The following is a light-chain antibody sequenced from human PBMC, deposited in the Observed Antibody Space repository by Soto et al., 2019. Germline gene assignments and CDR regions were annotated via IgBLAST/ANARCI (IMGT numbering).Light chain of an antibody. J-gene: IGKJ5*01. Sequence: DIQMTQSPSTLSASVGDRVTITCRASQSISSWLAWYQQKPGKAPKLLIYDASSLESGVPSRFSGSGSGTEFTLTISSLQPDDFATYYCQQSYGTPTITFGQGTRLEI. CDR1: QSISSW. CDR3: QQSYGTPTIT. V-gene: IGKV1-5*01. CDR2: DAS.